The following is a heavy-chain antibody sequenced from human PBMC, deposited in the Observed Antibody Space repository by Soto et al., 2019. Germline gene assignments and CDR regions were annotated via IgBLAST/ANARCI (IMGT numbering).Heavy chain of an antibody. V-gene: IGHV3-23*01. D-gene: IGHD3-10*01. CDR1: GFIFSDYA. CDR2: ISGSDGTT. CDR3: AKVIGGSESYWGGSHYYYAWTS. J-gene: IGHJ6*02. Sequence: EVQLLESGGGLTQPGGSLRLSCAASGFIFSDYAMYWVRQAPGKGLEWVSVISGSDGTTYYADSVRGRFTMSRDNSRNTIYLQMMSLRAEDTAVYYCAKVIGGSESYWGGSHYYYAWTSGAKGPRSPSP.